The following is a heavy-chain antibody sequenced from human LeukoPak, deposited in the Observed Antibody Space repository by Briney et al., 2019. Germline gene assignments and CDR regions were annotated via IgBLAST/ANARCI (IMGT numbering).Heavy chain of an antibody. V-gene: IGHV4-38-2*02. CDR3: ARAKDSSGYYFLDY. J-gene: IGHJ4*02. CDR2: MYHSGDT. CDR1: DYSVSSGYY. D-gene: IGHD3-22*01. Sequence: SETLSLTCTVSDYSVSSGYYWGWIRQPPGKGLEWIGSMYHSGDTYYNPSLKSRVTISVDRSKNQFSLKLSSVTAADTAVYYCARAKDSSGYYFLDYWGQGTLVTVSS.